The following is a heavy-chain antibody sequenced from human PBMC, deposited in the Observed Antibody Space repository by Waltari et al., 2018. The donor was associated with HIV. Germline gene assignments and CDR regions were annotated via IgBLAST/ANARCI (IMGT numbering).Heavy chain of an antibody. J-gene: IGHJ4*02. Sequence: QVQLVESGGGVVQPGKSVRLSCAASGFTFSSFCLHWFLVTVSSPSTKGLEWLSVIWYDGSSKFYADSVKGRFTISRDNSKNMVYLQMNSLRAEDTAIYFCARDRGGLRQPLDCWGQGTLAT. CDR3: ARDRGGLRQPLDC. V-gene: IGHV3-33*01. CDR1: GFTFSSFC. CDR2: IWYDGSSK. D-gene: IGHD4-17*01.